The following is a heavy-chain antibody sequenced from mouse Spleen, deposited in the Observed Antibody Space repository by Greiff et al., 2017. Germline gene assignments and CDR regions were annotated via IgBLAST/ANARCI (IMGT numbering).Heavy chain of an antibody. Sequence: VKLQESGAELARPGASVKLSCKASGYTFTSYWMQWVKQRPGQGLEWIGAIYPGDGDTRYTQKFKGKATLTADKSSSTAYMQLSSLASEDSAVYYCARNGNYHYAMDYWGQGTSVTVSS. D-gene: IGHD2-1*01. J-gene: IGHJ4*01. V-gene: IGHV1-87*01. CDR3: ARNGNYHYAMDY. CDR1: GYTFTSYW. CDR2: IYPGDGDT.